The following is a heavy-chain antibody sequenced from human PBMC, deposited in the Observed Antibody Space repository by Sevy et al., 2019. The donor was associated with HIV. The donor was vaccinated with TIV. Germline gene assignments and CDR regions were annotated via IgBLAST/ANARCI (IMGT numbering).Heavy chain of an antibody. V-gene: IGHV3-66*01. CDR1: GFTVSSNY. J-gene: IGHJ4*02. Sequence: GGSLRLSCAASGFTVSSNYMSWVRQAPGKGLEWVSVIYSGGSTYYADSVKGRFTISRDNSKNTLYLQMNSLRAEDTAVYYCARGWGDRSGYYPLDYWGQGTLATVSS. D-gene: IGHD3-22*01. CDR2: IYSGGST. CDR3: ARGWGDRSGYYPLDY.